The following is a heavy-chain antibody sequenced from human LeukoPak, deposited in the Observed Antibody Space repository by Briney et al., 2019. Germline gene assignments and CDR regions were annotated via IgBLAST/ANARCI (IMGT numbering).Heavy chain of an antibody. V-gene: IGHV5-51*01. Sequence: HGESLKISCKGSGYSFTSYWIGWVRQMPGKGLEWMGIIYPGDSDTRYSPSFQGQVTISADKSISTAYLQWSSLKASDTAMYYCARQPAYYDILTGYPSYGMDVWGKGTTVTASS. CDR1: GYSFTSYW. J-gene: IGHJ6*04. CDR2: IYPGDSDT. CDR3: ARQPAYYDILTGYPSYGMDV. D-gene: IGHD3-9*01.